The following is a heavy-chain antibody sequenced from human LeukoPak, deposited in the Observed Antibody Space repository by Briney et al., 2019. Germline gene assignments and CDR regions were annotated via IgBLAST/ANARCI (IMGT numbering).Heavy chain of an antibody. D-gene: IGHD5-18*01. V-gene: IGHV3-15*01. CDR2: IKSKNDGGTT. J-gene: IGHJ4*02. Sequence: GRSLRLSCAASGFTFSNAWMSWVRQAPGKGLEWVGRIKSKNDGGTTDYAAPVKGRFTISRDDSKNTLYLQMNSVKTEDTAVYYCTTLGYSYASYWGQGTLVTVSS. CDR1: GFTFSNAW. CDR3: TTLGYSYASY.